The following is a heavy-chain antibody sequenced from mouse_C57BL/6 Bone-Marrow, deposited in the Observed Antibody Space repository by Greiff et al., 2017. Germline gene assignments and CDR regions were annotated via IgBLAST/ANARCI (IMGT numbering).Heavy chain of an antibody. CDR1: GYTFTEYT. D-gene: IGHD3-3*01. CDR2: FYPGSGSI. J-gene: IGHJ1*03. V-gene: IGHV1-62-2*01. Sequence: VQLQQSGAELVKPGASVKLSCKASGYTFTEYTIHWVKQRSGQGLEWIGWFYPGSGSIKYNEKFKDKATLTAETSSSPVYMELSRLTSEDSAVYFCARHEEGGCDYWYFDVWGTGTTVTVSS. CDR3: ARHEEGGCDYWYFDV.